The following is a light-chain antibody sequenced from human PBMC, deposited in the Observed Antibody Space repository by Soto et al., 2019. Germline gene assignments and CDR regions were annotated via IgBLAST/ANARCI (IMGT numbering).Light chain of an antibody. V-gene: IGLV2-14*01. CDR3: SSYTSSSNWV. CDR2: EVS. CDR1: SSDIGGYNY. J-gene: IGLJ3*02. Sequence: QSALTQPASVSGSPGQSITISCTGTSSDIGGYNYVSWYQQHPGKAPKLMIYEVSDRPSGVSSRFSASTSGNTASLTISGLQTEDEADYYCSSYTSSSNWVFGGGTKLTVL.